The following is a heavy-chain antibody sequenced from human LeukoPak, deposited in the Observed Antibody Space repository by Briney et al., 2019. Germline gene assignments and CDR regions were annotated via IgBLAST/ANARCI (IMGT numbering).Heavy chain of an antibody. J-gene: IGHJ4*02. CDR3: ARLGFRTGDNSLADY. V-gene: IGHV4-59*08. CDR1: GGSISSYY. Sequence: SETLSLTCTVSGGSISSYYWSWIRQPPGKGLECIGYIFYSGSTNYNPSFKSRVPISLDTSKSQFSLKLTSVTAADTAMYYCARLGFRTGDNSLADYWGRGTQVTVSS. D-gene: IGHD2-8*02. CDR2: IFYSGST.